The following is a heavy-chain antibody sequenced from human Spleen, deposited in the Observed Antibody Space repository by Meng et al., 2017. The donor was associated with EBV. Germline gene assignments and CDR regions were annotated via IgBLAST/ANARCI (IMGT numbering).Heavy chain of an antibody. J-gene: IGHJ4*02. CDR1: GVSLTTSGVS. CDR2: IYWDGDK. Sequence: QITLKESGPTLVKPTXTLPLTGPFSGVSLTTSGVSVGWIRQPPGKALEWLALIYWDGDKRYSPSLKSRLTITKDTSKNQVVLTMTDMDLGDTATYYCAHRQRSSRWYDFDYWGQGTLVTVSS. V-gene: IGHV2-5*02. CDR3: AHRQRSSRWYDFDY. D-gene: IGHD6-13*01.